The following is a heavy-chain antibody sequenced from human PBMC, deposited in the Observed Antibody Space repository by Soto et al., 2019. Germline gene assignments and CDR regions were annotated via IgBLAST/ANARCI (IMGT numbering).Heavy chain of an antibody. CDR1: GYTFTNYG. V-gene: IGHV1-18*01. J-gene: IGHJ4*02. D-gene: IGHD2-21*02. CDR3: ARRYGDPSSAAGFDY. CDR2: VSPYNGNR. Sequence: QVQLVQSGAEVKKSWASVKASCKASGYTFTNYGISWVRQSPGQGLEWMGWVSPYNGNRYYAQKFHGRLTLTTDTSTNTAFMELRSLSPGDTAIYYCARRYGDPSSAAGFDYWGQGTLVTVSS.